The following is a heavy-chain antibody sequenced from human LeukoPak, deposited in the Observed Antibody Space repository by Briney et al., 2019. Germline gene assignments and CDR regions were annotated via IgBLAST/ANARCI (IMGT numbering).Heavy chain of an antibody. CDR1: GFTFSSYA. D-gene: IGHD6-13*01. CDR3: ARGYSSSWYEGGPFDY. V-gene: IGHV3-30*04. Sequence: GGSLRLSCAASGFTFSSYAMHWVRQAPGKGLEWVAVISYDGSNKYYADSVKGRFTISRDNSKNTLYLQMNSLRAEDTAVYYCARGYSSSWYEGGPFDYWGQGTLVTVSS. CDR2: ISYDGSNK. J-gene: IGHJ4*02.